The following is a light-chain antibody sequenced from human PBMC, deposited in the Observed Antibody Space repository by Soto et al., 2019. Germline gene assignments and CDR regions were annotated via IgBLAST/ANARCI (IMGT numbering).Light chain of an antibody. Sequence: DIQVAQSPSSLSASVGDIVTITCRTSQAINRYLNWYQQTPGRAPKLLIYAASILHSGVPPRFSGSGVGTYFTLTINGLQPEDFTAYYCQQTYDTPITFGQGTRLEIK. J-gene: IGKJ5*01. V-gene: IGKV1-39*01. CDR1: QAINRY. CDR3: QQTYDTPIT. CDR2: AAS.